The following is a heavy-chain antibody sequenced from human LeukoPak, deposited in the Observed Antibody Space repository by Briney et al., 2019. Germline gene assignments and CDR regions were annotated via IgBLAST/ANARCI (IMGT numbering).Heavy chain of an antibody. D-gene: IGHD1-26*01. CDR1: GGTFSSYA. CDR2: IIPILGIA. V-gene: IGHV1-69*04. J-gene: IGHJ4*02. CDR3: ARGHSGGSYYYGY. Sequence: SVKVSCKASGGTFSSYAISWVRQAPGQGLEWMGRIIPILGIANYAQKFQGRVTITADKSTSTAYMELSSLRSEDTAVYYCARGHSGGSYYYGYWGQGTLVTVSS.